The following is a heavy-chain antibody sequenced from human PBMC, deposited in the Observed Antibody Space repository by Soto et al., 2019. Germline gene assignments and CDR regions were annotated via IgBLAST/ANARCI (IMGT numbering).Heavy chain of an antibody. J-gene: IGHJ3*02. CDR2: IYYSGST. D-gene: IGHD6-19*01. V-gene: IGHV4-31*03. Sequence: QVQLQESGPGLVKPSQTLSLTCTVSGGSISSGGYYWSWIRRHPGKGLEWIGYIYYSGSTYYNPSLKSRVTISVDTSKNQFSLKLSSVTAADTAVYYCARDSSGWSEGVDAFDIWGQGTMVTVSS. CDR3: ARDSSGWSEGVDAFDI. CDR1: GGSISSGGYY.